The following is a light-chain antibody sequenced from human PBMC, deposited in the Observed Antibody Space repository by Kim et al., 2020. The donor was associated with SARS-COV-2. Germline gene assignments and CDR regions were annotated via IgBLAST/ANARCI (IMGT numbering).Light chain of an antibody. V-gene: IGLV8-61*01. CDR3: VLYMGNGISV. J-gene: IGLJ2*01. Sequence: GPDTLTLGLGASSDSTSYYPNRCRRTPGQAPLTLISSTNTRSSGVPERFSSSMLGNKAALTISGAQTDDKSDYYCVLYMGNGISVFGGGTKVTVL. CDR2: STN. CDR1: ASSDSTSYY.